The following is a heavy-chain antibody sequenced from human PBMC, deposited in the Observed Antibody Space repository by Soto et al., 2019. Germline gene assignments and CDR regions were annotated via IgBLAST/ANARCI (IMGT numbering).Heavy chain of an antibody. CDR3: AHYDSSGYFSHFDS. D-gene: IGHD3-22*01. CDR2: VYWNDER. J-gene: IGHJ4*02. V-gene: IGHV2-5*01. CDR1: GFSLTTTGVG. Sequence: QIALQESGPTVVKPTQTLTLTCTFSGFSLTTTGVGVGWIRHAPGKALEWLAMVYWNDERRYRPSLKSRLTITQDTSKNQVVLTMTYMDPVDTATYFCAHYDSSGYFSHFDSWGQGTLVTVS.